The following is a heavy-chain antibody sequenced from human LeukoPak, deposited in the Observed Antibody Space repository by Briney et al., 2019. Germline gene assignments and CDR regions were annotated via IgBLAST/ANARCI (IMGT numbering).Heavy chain of an antibody. CDR3: ARDREGLWDSSGYHYIDY. J-gene: IGHJ4*02. CDR2: ITRSRSNI. V-gene: IGHV3-48*01. D-gene: IGHD3-22*01. Sequence: GGSLRLSCAASGFTFRSYSMNGVRQARGRGLEGVSNITRSRSNIYYADFVKGRFTISRDNAKNSLYLQMNGLRAEDTAVYYCARDREGLWDSSGYHYIDYWGQGTLVTVSS. CDR1: GFTFRSYS.